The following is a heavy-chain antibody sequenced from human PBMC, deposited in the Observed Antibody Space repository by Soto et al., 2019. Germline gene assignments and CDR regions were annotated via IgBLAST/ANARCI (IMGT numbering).Heavy chain of an antibody. CDR3: APRDFWSGYPVDY. CDR2: ISGSGGST. CDR1: GFTFSSYA. J-gene: IGHJ4*02. D-gene: IGHD3-3*01. Sequence: EVQLLESGGGLVQPGGSLRLSCAASGFTFSSYAMSWVRQAPGKGLEWVSAISGSGGSTYYADSVKGRFTISRDNSKNPLYLQMNSLRAEDTAVYYCAPRDFWSGYPVDYWGQGTLVTVSS. V-gene: IGHV3-23*01.